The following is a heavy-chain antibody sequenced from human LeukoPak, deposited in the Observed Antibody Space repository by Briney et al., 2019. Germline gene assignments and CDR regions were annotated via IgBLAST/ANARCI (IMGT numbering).Heavy chain of an antibody. CDR1: GGSISSYY. J-gene: IGHJ4*02. CDR3: ARATTSYYYGSGPRGYFDY. D-gene: IGHD3-10*01. V-gene: IGHV4-59*01. CDR2: IYYSGST. Sequence: ASETLSLTCTVSGGSISSYYWSWIRQPPGKGLEWIGYIYYSGSTNYNPSLKSRVTISVDTSKNQFSLKLSSVTAADTAVYYCARATTSYYYGSGPRGYFDYWGQGTLVTVSS.